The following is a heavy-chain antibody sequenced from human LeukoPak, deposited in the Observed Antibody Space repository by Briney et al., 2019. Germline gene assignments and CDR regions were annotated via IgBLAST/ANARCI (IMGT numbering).Heavy chain of an antibody. CDR3: ARDIAWQQLVVFDY. CDR2: ISSGGGGVI. D-gene: IGHD6-13*01. Sequence: GGSLRLSCAASGFTFSDYYMSWIRQAPGKGLEWISYISSGGGGVIYYADSMKGRFTISRDNAKNSLYLQMNSLTAEDTAVYYCARDIAWQQLVVFDYWGQGTMVTVSS. V-gene: IGHV3-11*01. CDR1: GFTFSDYY. J-gene: IGHJ4*02.